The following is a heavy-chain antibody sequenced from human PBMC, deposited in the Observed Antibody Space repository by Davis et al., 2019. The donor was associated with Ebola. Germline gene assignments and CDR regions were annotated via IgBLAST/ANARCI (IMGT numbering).Heavy chain of an antibody. J-gene: IGHJ6*02. CDR1: GYTFTSYY. V-gene: IGHV1-46*01. D-gene: IGHD3-10*01. CDR3: ARVEKEYQLPWGDYYGSGSDHGDYYYYGMDV. CDR2: INPSGGST. Sequence: ASVKVSCKASGYTFTSYYMHWVRQAPGQGLEWMGIINPSGGSTSYAQKFQGRVTMTRDTSTSTVYMELSSLRSEDTAVYYCARVEKEYQLPWGDYYGSGSDHGDYYYYGMDVWGQGTTVTVSS.